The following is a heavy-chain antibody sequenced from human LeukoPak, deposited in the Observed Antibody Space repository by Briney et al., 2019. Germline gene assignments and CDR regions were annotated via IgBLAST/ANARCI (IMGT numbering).Heavy chain of an antibody. CDR3: ARELRFGELQGFDP. D-gene: IGHD3-10*01. CDR1: GGSISSGGYY. CDR2: IYYSGST. Sequence: SQTLSLTCTVSGGSISSGGYYWSWIRQHPGKGLEWIGYIYYSGSTYYNPSLKSRVTISVDTSKNQFSLKLSSVTAADTAVYYCARELRFGELQGFDPWGQGTLVTVSS. J-gene: IGHJ5*02. V-gene: IGHV4-31*03.